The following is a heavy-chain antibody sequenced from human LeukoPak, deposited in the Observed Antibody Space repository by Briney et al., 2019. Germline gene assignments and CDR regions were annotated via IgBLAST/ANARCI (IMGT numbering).Heavy chain of an antibody. CDR1: GFTFSSYG. CDR2: ISYDGSNK. Sequence: GGSLRLSCAASGFTFSSYGMHWVRQAPGKGLEWVAVISYDGSNKYYADSVKGRFTISRDNSKNTLYLRMNSLRAEDTAVYYCAKNYYGSGSYLLMLWDIWGQGTMVTVSS. D-gene: IGHD3-10*01. J-gene: IGHJ3*02. CDR3: AKNYYGSGSYLLMLWDI. V-gene: IGHV3-30*18.